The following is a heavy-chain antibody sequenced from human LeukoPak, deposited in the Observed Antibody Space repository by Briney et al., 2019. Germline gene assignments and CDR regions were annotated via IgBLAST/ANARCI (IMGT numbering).Heavy chain of an antibody. CDR2: INAGNGNT. CDR3: ARVLKWVDY. V-gene: IGHV1-3*01. CDR1: GGTFSSYA. Sequence: ASVKVSCKASGGTFSSYAISWVRQAPGQRLEWMGWINAGNGNTKYSQKFQGRVTITRDTSASTAYMELSSLRSEDTAVYYCARVLKWVDYWGQGTLVTVPS. D-gene: IGHD2-8*01. J-gene: IGHJ4*02.